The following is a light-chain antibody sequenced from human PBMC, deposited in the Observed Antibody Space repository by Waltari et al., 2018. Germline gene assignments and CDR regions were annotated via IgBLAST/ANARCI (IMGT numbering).Light chain of an antibody. J-gene: IGLJ2*01. Sequence: QSVLTQPPSVSAAPGQTVTISCSGSSPNIENNYVSWYQQPPGTAPKLLIYDNNKRPSGIPDRFSGSKSGTSATLGITGLQTGDEADYYCGTWDNSLIIFGGGTKVTVL. CDR2: DNN. CDR1: SPNIENNY. V-gene: IGLV1-51*01. CDR3: GTWDNSLII.